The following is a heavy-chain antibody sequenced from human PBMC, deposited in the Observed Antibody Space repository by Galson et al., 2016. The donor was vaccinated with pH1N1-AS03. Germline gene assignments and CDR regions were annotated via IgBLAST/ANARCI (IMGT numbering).Heavy chain of an antibody. CDR2: INPKNGVT. J-gene: IGHJ6*02. V-gene: IGHV1-2*04. CDR1: GYIFTGFY. Sequence: SVKVSCKASGYIFTGFYVHWVRQAPGQGLEWMGWINPKNGVTNYAQKFQAWVTMTGDTSISTAYMELHGLKSDDTAVYYCARDPRGPCSSATCATTYYFGMDVRGQGTTVIVSS. CDR3: ARDPRGPCSSATCATTYYFGMDV. D-gene: IGHD1-26*01.